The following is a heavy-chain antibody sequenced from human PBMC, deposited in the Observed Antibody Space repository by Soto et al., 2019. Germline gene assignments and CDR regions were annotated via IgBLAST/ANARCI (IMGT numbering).Heavy chain of an antibody. J-gene: IGHJ4*02. CDR1: GDSISSSGYD. D-gene: IGHD3-10*01. V-gene: IGHV4-39*01. CDR3: ARRFRSFDY. Sequence: PSETLSLTCTVSGGSVSGDSISSSGYDWAWSRQPPGKGLEWIGSISFSGSTYYNPSLKSRVPISVDTSKNQFSLKLSSVTAADTAVYYCARRFRSFDYWGQGTLVTVSS. CDR2: ISFSGST.